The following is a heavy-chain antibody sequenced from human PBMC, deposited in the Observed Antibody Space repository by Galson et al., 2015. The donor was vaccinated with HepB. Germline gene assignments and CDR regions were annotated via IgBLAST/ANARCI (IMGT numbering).Heavy chain of an antibody. CDR2: INRDGKST. J-gene: IGHJ5*02. V-gene: IGHV3-74*01. Sequence: SLRLSCTASGFTFSSYRMPWIRQAPGKGLEWVSRINRDGKSTSYADSLKGRFIISRDNAKNTLYLQGNSLRDEDTAMYYCAKDRNYGGYDPWGQGTLVIVAS. CDR1: GFTFSSYR. CDR3: AKDRNYGGYDP. D-gene: IGHD4-23*01.